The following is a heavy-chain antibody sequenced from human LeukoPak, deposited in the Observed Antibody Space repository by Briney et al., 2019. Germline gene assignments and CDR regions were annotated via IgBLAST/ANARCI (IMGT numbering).Heavy chain of an antibody. J-gene: IGHJ3*02. V-gene: IGHV3-11*06. CDR2: ISSSSYT. CDR3: ARAPGREDAFDI. CDR1: GFTFSDYY. Sequence: GGSLRLSCAASGFTFSDYYMSWIRQAPGKGLEWVSYISSSSYTNYADSVKGRFTISRDNAKNSLYLQMNSLRAEDTAVYYRARAPGREDAFDIWGQGTMVTVSS.